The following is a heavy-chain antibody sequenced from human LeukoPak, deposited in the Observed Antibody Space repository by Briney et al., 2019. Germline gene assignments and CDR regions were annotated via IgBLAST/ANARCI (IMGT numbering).Heavy chain of an antibody. D-gene: IGHD3-22*01. V-gene: IGHV5-51*01. J-gene: IGHJ4*02. Sequence: KDGESLKISCKGSGYSFTSYWIGWVRQMPGKGLEWMGIIYPGDSDTRYSPPFQGQVTISADKSISTAYLQWSSLKASDTAMYYCARHDNYYDSSGCPDYWGQGTLVTVSS. CDR3: ARHDNYYDSSGCPDY. CDR1: GYSFTSYW. CDR2: IYPGDSDT.